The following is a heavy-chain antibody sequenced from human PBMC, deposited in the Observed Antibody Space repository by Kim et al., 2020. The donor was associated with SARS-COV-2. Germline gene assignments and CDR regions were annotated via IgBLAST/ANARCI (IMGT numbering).Heavy chain of an antibody. CDR3: AREPLRWLQNYYYYGMDV. CDR2: TYYRSKWYN. J-gene: IGHJ6*02. V-gene: IGHV6-1*01. Sequence: SQTLSLTCAISGDSVSSNSAAWNWIRQSPSRGLEWLGRTYYRSKWYNDYAVSVKSRITINPDTSKNQFSLQLNSVTPEDTAVYYCAREPLRWLQNYYYYGMDVWGQGTTVTVSS. D-gene: IGHD5-12*01. CDR1: GDSVSSNSAA.